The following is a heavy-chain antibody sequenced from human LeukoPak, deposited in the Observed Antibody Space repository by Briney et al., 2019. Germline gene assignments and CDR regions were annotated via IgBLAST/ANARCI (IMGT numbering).Heavy chain of an antibody. CDR2: INHSGST. V-gene: IGHV4-34*01. CDR3: ASLIVGATSQDY. D-gene: IGHD1-26*01. J-gene: IGHJ4*02. Sequence: SETLSLTCAVYGGSFSGYYWSWIRQPPGKGLEWIGEINHSGSTNYNPSLKSRVTISADTSKNQFSLKLSSVTAADTAVYYCASLIVGATSQDYWGQGTLVTVSS. CDR1: GGSFSGYY.